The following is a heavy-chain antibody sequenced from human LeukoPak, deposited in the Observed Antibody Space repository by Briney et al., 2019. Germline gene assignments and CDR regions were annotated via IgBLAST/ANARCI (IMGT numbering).Heavy chain of an antibody. J-gene: IGHJ5*02. CDR1: GYTFTGYY. CDR3: ARGDYYGSPKVVAA. V-gene: IGHV1-2*02. D-gene: IGHD3-10*01. CDR2: INPNSGDT. Sequence: ASVKVSCKASGYTFTGYYIHWVRQAPGQGLEWMGWINPNSGDTNYAQKFQDRVTMTRDTSISTAYIELNLLRSDDTAVYYCARGDYYGSPKVVAAWGQGTLVTVSS.